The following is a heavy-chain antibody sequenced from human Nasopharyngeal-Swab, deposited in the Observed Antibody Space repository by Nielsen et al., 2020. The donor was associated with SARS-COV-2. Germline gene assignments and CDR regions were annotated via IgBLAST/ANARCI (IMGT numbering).Heavy chain of an antibody. V-gene: IGHV3-53*01. Sequence: GGSLRLSCAASGVTVRSNYMSWVRQAPGKGLEWVSVIYSGGSTYYADSVKGRFTISRDNAKNSLYLQMNSLRAEDTAVYYCARGGYCSSTSCYFGIQNRVDYWGQGTLVTVSS. CDR1: GVTVRSNY. CDR3: ARGGYCSSTSCYFGIQNRVDY. J-gene: IGHJ4*02. CDR2: IYSGGST. D-gene: IGHD2-2*01.